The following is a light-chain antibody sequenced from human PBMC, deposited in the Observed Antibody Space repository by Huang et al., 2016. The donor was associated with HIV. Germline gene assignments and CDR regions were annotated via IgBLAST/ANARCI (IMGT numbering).Light chain of an antibody. V-gene: IGKV1-8*01. CDR2: AAA. Sequence: AIRMTQSPSSLSASTGDSFTITCRASQGISSYLAWYQQKPGKAPKLLIYAAATLQSGVPSRLSGSGSGTDFTLTISCLQSEDFATYYCQQYYSYPYTFGQGTKLEIK. CDR3: QQYYSYPYT. CDR1: QGISSY. J-gene: IGKJ2*01.